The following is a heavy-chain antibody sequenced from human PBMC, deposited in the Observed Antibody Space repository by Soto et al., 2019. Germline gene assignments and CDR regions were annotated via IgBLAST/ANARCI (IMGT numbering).Heavy chain of an antibody. CDR2: ISYDGSNK. D-gene: IGHD2-15*01. V-gene: IGHV3-30-3*01. CDR3: ARDSRGGRIRGYSQH. Sequence: QVQLVESGGGVVQPGRSLRLSCAASGFTFSSYAMHWVRQAPGKGLEWVAVISYDGSNKYYADSVKGRFTISRDNSKNTVYLQMNSLRAEDTAVYYCARDSRGGRIRGYSQHWGQGTLVTVSS. CDR1: GFTFSSYA. J-gene: IGHJ1*01.